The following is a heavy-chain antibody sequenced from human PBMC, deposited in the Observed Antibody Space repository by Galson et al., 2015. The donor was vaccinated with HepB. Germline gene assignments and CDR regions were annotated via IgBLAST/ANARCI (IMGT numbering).Heavy chain of an antibody. CDR1: GFTFSSYG. D-gene: IGHD3-3*01. Sequence: SLRLSCAASGFTFSSYGMHWVRQAPGKGLAWVAVIWYDGSNKYYADSVKGRFTISRDNSKNTLYLQMNSLRAEDTAVYYCAREPITIFGVYYGMDVWGQGTTVTVSS. J-gene: IGHJ6*02. CDR2: IWYDGSNK. CDR3: AREPITIFGVYYGMDV. V-gene: IGHV3-33*01.